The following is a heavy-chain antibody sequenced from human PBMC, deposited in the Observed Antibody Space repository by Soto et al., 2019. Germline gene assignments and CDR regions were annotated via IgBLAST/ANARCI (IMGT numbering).Heavy chain of an antibody. Sequence: ASVKVSCKASGYTFTGYYMHWVRQAPGQGLEWMGWINPNSGGTNYAQEFQGRVTMTRDTSISTAYMELSRLRSDDTAVYYCARGTGGRYSWFDPWGQGTLVTVSS. J-gene: IGHJ5*02. CDR2: INPNSGGT. V-gene: IGHV1-2*02. D-gene: IGHD7-27*01. CDR3: ARGTGGRYSWFDP. CDR1: GYTFTGYY.